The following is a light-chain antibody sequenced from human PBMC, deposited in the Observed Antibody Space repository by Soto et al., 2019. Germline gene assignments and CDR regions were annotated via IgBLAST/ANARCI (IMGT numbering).Light chain of an antibody. V-gene: IGLV2-14*01. J-gene: IGLJ1*01. Sequence: QSVLTQHASVSGSPGQSITISCTGTTNDVGGYNYVSWYQQHPGKAPKLLIFEVSSRPSGVSNRFSGSKSGNTDSLTISALQAEDEADYFCNSYTSSTSRPYVFGPGTMVTVL. CDR3: NSYTSSTSRPYV. CDR2: EVS. CDR1: TNDVGGYNY.